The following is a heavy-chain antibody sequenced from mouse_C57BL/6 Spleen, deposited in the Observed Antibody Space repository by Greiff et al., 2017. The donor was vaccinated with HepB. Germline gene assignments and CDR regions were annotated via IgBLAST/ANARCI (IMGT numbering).Heavy chain of an antibody. CDR3: AKGNGDVGFDY. CDR2: IHPNSGST. Sequence: QVQLQQPGAELVKPGASVKLSCKASGYTFTSYWMHWVKQRPGQGLEWIGMIHPNSGSTNYNEKFKSKATLTVDKSSSTAYMQLSSLTSEDSAVYYCAKGNGDVGFDYWGQGTTLTVSS. J-gene: IGHJ2*01. D-gene: IGHD4-1*01. CDR1: GYTFTSYW. V-gene: IGHV1-64*01.